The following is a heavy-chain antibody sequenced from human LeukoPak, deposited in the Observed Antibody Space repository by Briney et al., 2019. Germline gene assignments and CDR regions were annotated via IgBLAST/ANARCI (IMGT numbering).Heavy chain of an antibody. V-gene: IGHV4-59*08. CDR2: IYYSGRT. CDR3: ASSFDFWSGYYDY. Sequence: SEPLSLTCTVSGGSISSHYWSWIRQPPGKGLEWIGYIYYSGRTNYNPSLKSRVTISVDTSKNQFSLKLSSVTAADTAVYYCASSFDFWSGYYDYWGQGTLVTVSS. D-gene: IGHD3-3*01. CDR1: GGSISSHY. J-gene: IGHJ4*02.